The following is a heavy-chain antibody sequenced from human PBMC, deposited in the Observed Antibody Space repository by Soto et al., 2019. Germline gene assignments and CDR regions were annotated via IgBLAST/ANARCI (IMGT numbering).Heavy chain of an antibody. V-gene: IGHV3-7*01. CDR3: ARVGWFGEGMRLV. D-gene: IGHD3-10*01. CDR2: IKQDGSEK. J-gene: IGHJ6*04. Sequence: EVQLVESGGGLVQPGGSLRLSCAASGFIFSSYWMSWVRQAPGKGLEWVANIKQDGSEKYYGDSVKGRFTISRDNAKNSLYLQMNSLRAEDTAVYYCARVGWFGEGMRLVWGKGTTVTVSS. CDR1: GFIFSSYW.